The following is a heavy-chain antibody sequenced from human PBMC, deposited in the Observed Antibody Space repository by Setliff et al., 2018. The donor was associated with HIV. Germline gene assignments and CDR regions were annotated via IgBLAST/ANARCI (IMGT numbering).Heavy chain of an antibody. Sequence: GASVKVSCKASGYTFSSYGISWVRQAPGQGLEWMGWVNADNGNTKYSEKFQGRVTITRDTAASTVYMELSSLKSEDTAVYYCAREGQWLAWGQGTLVTVSS. CDR1: GYTFSSYG. CDR2: VNADNGNT. J-gene: IGHJ5*02. V-gene: IGHV1-18*01. D-gene: IGHD6-19*01. CDR3: AREGQWLA.